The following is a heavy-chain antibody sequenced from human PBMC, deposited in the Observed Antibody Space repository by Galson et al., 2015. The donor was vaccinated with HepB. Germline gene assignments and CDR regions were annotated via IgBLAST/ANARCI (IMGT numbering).Heavy chain of an antibody. CDR3: ARLNTYYYDSSGYTGHIYYCYGMDV. CDR1: GYSFTSYW. J-gene: IGHJ6*02. Sequence: QSGAEVKKPGESLKISCKGSGYSFTSYWIGWVRQMPGKGLEWMGIIYPGDSDTRYSPSFQGQVTISADKSISTAYLQWSSLKASDTAMYYCARLNTYYYDSSGYTGHIYYCYGMDVWGQGTTVTVSS. D-gene: IGHD3-22*01. CDR2: IYPGDSDT. V-gene: IGHV5-51*01.